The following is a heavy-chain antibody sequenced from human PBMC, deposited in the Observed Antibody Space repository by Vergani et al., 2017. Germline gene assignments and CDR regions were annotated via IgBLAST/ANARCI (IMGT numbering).Heavy chain of an antibody. CDR1: GYTFTSYG. CDR3: ARDIGGYSDGYSGAGYYGMDV. CDR2: ISAYNGNT. V-gene: IGHV1-18*01. J-gene: IGHJ6*02. Sequence: QVQLVQSGAEVKTPGASVKVSCKASGYTFTSYGISWVRPAPGQGLEWMGWISAYNGNTNYAQKLQGRVTMTTDTSTSTAYMELRSLRSDDTAVYYCARDIGGYSDGYSGAGYYGMDVWGQGTTVTVSS. D-gene: IGHD5-18*01.